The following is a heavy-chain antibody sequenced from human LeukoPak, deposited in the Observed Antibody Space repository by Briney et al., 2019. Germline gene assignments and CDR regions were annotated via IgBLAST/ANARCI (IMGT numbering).Heavy chain of an antibody. CDR1: GYMFTGYY. Sequence: EASVKVSRKASGYMFTGYYIHWVRQAPGQGLEWMGRIDPNSGDTNYAQKFQDRVTMTRDTSISTAYMEVSGLRSDDTAVYYCARFFLLHYFYYYMDVWGKGTTVIVSS. CDR3: ARFFLLHYFYYYMDV. D-gene: IGHD2/OR15-2a*01. CDR2: IDPNSGDT. J-gene: IGHJ6*03. V-gene: IGHV1-2*06.